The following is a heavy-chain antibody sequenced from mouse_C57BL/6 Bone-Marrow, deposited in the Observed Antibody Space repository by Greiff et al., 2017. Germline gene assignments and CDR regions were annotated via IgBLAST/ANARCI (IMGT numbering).Heavy chain of an antibody. CDR2: IYPRSGNT. V-gene: IGHV1-81*01. CDR1: GYTFTSYG. Sequence: VQLQQSGAELARPGASVKLSCKASGYTFTSYGISWVKQRTGQGLEWIGEIYPRSGNTYYNEKFKGKATLTADKSSSTAYLELRSLTSEGSAVXFWARSGGTTVVAVYYFDYRGQGTPLTVSP. CDR3: ARSGGTTVVAVYYFDY. J-gene: IGHJ2*01. D-gene: IGHD1-1*01.